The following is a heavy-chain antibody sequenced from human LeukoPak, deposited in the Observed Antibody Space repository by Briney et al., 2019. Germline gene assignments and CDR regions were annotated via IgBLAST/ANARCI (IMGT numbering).Heavy chain of an antibody. Sequence: PSETLSLTCTVSGGSISSYYWSWIRQPPGPGLEWIGYIYSSTRTYYNPSLYSRVTISVDTSKNQSSLKLSSVTAADTAVYYCARGPKIFDYWGQGTLATVSA. CDR3: ARGPKIFDY. CDR2: IYSSTRT. V-gene: IGHV4-59*01. J-gene: IGHJ4*02. CDR1: GGSISSYY.